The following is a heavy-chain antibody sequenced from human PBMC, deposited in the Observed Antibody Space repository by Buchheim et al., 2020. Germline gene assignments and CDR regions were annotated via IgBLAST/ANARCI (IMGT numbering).Heavy chain of an antibody. D-gene: IGHD5-24*01. CDR1: GFTFSSYG. CDR3: AKERPGWLQQYFDY. CDR2: ISYDGSNK. V-gene: IGHV3-30*18. Sequence: QVQLVESGGGVVQPGRSLRLSCAASGFTFSSYGMHWVRQAPGKGLEWVAVISYDGSNKYYADSVKGRFTISRDNSKNTLYLQMNSLRAEDTAVYYCAKERPGWLQQYFDYWGQGTL. J-gene: IGHJ4*02.